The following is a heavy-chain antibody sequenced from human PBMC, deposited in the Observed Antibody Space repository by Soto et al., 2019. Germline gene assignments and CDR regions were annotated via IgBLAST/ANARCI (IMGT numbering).Heavy chain of an antibody. V-gene: IGHV5-51*01. CDR2: IYPGDSDT. J-gene: IGHJ6*02. CDR1: GYSFTSHW. Sequence: GESLKISCKGSGYSFTSHWIAWVRQMPGRGLEWMGIIYPGDSDTRYSPSFQGQVTISADKSINTAYLQWNSLKASDTAMYFCARPYGPYYYYGMDVWGQGTTVTVSS. CDR3: ARPYGPYYYYGMDV. D-gene: IGHD3-10*01.